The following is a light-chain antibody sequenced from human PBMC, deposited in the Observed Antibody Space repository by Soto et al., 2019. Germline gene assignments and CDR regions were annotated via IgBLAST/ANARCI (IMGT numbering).Light chain of an antibody. CDR1: QDITNY. J-gene: IGKJ2*01. CDR3: HHLAGT. V-gene: IGKV1-9*01. CDR2: SAS. Sequence: PLTQSPSSLSASIGDRVTITCRASQDITNYLAWYQQQPGKAPKLLVYSASTLHSGVPTRFSGSGSGTEFIRTIGRLQPEDFATYYCHHLAGTFGQGTKLEMK.